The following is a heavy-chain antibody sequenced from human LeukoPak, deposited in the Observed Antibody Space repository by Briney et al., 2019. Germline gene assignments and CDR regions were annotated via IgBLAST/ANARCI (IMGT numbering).Heavy chain of an antibody. V-gene: IGHV6-1*01. Sequence: SQTLSLTCAISGDIFSSNSAAWDWNRQAPSRGLEWLVRTYYRSNWCNDYAGSVKSRITINPDTSKNQFSLQLNSVTPEDTAVYYCARAAAAKGAFDYWGQGTLVTAAS. D-gene: IGHD6-13*01. J-gene: IGHJ4*02. CDR3: ARAAAAKGAFDY. CDR2: TYYRSNWCN. CDR1: GDIFSSNSAA.